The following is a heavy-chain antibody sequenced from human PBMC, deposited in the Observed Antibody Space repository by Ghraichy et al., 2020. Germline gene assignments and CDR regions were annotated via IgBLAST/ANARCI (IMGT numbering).Heavy chain of an antibody. Sequence: LSLTCAASGFTFSSYWMSWVRQAPGKGLEWVANIKQDGSEKYYVDSVKGRFTISRDNAKNSLYLQMNSLRAEDTAVYYCAREADDFWSGYYYPDYWGQGTLVTVSS. CDR3: AREADDFWSGYYYPDY. J-gene: IGHJ4*02. D-gene: IGHD3-3*01. V-gene: IGHV3-7*01. CDR1: GFTFSSYW. CDR2: IKQDGSEK.